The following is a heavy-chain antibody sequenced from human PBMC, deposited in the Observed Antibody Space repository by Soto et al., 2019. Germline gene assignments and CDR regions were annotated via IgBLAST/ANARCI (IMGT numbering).Heavy chain of an antibody. V-gene: IGHV3-23*01. CDR2: ISATGGST. D-gene: IGHD5-18*01. J-gene: IGHJ4*02. CDR3: AKDRPVGNSYGHLGY. CDR1: GFTFSNYA. Sequence: GALRLSCAASGFTFSNYAMTWVRQAPGKGLEFVSFISATGGSTYYADSVRGRFTLSRDNSKNTLYLQMNSLRAEDTAVYYCAKDRPVGNSYGHLGYWGQGTLVTLSS.